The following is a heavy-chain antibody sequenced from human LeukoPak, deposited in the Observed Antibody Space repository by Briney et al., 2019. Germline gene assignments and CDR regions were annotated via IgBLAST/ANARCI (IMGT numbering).Heavy chain of an antibody. CDR2: ISGRSTHI. Sequence: GGPLRLSCTGSGFTFSDYDMNWVRLAPGKGLEWVSSISGRSTHIYYTESAKGRFSTSRDNAENSLYLQMNSLRAEDTAVYYCARAFPPLRTSAAGDFWGQGTLVTVSS. J-gene: IGHJ4*02. V-gene: IGHV3-21*06. CDR3: ARAFPPLRTSAAGDF. D-gene: IGHD6-25*01. CDR1: GFTFSDYD.